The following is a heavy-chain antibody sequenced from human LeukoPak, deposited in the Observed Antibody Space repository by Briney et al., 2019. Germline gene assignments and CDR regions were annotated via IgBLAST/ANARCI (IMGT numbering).Heavy chain of an antibody. CDR1: GGSISSYY. J-gene: IGHJ3*02. CDR3: ARETMVRGVITYHDAFDI. V-gene: IGHV4-59*12. Sequence: SGPTLVKPSETLSLTCTVSGGSISSYYWSWIRQPPGKGLEWIGYIYYSGSTNYNPSLKSRVTISVDTSKNQFSLKLSSVTAADTAVYYCARETMVRGVITYHDAFDIWGQGTMVTVSS. CDR2: IYYSGST. D-gene: IGHD3-10*01.